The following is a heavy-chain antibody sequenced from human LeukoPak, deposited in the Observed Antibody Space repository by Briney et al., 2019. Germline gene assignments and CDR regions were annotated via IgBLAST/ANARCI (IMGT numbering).Heavy chain of an antibody. Sequence: RMSLRLSCAASGFPFSSYGMHWVRQAPGKGLEWVAAISNDGNNKFYADSVKGRFTISRDNPKNTMNLQMNSLRAEDTAVYYCAKDGGYSGYVLDYWGQGSLVTVSS. CDR3: AKDGGYSGYVLDY. CDR1: GFPFSSYG. D-gene: IGHD5-12*01. CDR2: ISNDGNNK. J-gene: IGHJ4*02. V-gene: IGHV3-30*18.